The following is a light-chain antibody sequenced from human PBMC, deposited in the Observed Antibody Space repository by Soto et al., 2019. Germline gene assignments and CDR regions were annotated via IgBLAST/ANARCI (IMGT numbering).Light chain of an antibody. CDR1: SSDVGGYNY. Sequence: ALTQPPSASGSPGQSVTISCTGTSSDVGGYNYVSWYQQHPGKAPKLMISEVSKRPSGVPDRFSGSKSGNTASLTVSGLPAEDEADYYCSSFAGNNNLVFGGGTKLTVL. J-gene: IGLJ2*01. CDR3: SSFAGNNNLV. CDR2: EVS. V-gene: IGLV2-8*01.